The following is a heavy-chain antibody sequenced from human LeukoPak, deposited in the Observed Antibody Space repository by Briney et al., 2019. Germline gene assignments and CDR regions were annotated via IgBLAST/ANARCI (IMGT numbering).Heavy chain of an antibody. CDR3: ARGVHVRKYDSNHNCFDP. V-gene: IGHV1-46*01. CDR1: GYTFTSYY. Sequence: ASVKVSCKASGYTFTSYYMYWVRQAPGQGLEWMGLINPGGGSTNYAQKFQGRVTMTRDMSTSTVYMELSSLRSDDTAVYYCARGVHVRKYDSNHNCFDPWGQGTLVTVSS. J-gene: IGHJ5*02. D-gene: IGHD3-22*01. CDR2: INPGGGST.